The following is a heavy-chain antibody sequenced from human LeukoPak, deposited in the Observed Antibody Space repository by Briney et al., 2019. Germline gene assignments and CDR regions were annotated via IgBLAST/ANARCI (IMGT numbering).Heavy chain of an antibody. D-gene: IGHD3-3*01. CDR2: INTNTGNP. CDR1: GYTFTSYA. V-gene: IGHV7-4-1*02. CDR3: ARESYPIFGVVIIPIHGMDV. Sequence: ASVKVSCKASGYTFTSYAMNWVRQAPGQGLEWMGWINTNTGNPTYAQGFTGRFVFSLDTSVSTAYLQISSLKAEDTAVYYCARESYPIFGVVIIPIHGMDVGAKGPRSPSP. J-gene: IGHJ6*02.